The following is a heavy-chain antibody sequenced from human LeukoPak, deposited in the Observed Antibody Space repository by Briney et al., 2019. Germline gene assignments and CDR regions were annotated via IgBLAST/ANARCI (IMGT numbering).Heavy chain of an antibody. CDR1: GFTFSTYW. CDR3: VRGHVNTVMAGEFNY. Sequence: GGSLRLSCAASGFTFSTYWMNWVRQAPGKGLEWVASIKQDESEKYYVDSVKGRFTISRDNAKNSLYLHVNSLRAEDTAVYHCVRGHVNTVMAGEFNYWGQGTLVTVCS. J-gene: IGHJ4*02. CDR2: IKQDESEK. D-gene: IGHD4-11*01. V-gene: IGHV3-7*01.